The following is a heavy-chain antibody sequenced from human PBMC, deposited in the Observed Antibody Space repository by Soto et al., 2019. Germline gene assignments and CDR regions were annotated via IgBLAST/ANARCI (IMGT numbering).Heavy chain of an antibody. V-gene: IGHV1-18*01. J-gene: IGHJ3*02. CDR1: GYTFTSYD. D-gene: IGHD4-17*01. Sequence: QVQVVQSGAEVKKPRASVKVSCKTSGYTFTSYDISWVRQAPGQGLEWMGWISGYNGNTNYAQKLQGRVTMTTDTSTSTAYLELRSLRSDDTAVYYCARESATTHDGFDIWGQGTMVIVSS. CDR2: ISGYNGNT. CDR3: ARESATTHDGFDI.